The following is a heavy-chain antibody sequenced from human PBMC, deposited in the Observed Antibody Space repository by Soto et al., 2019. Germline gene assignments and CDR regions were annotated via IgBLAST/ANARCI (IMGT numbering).Heavy chain of an antibody. CDR3: ASSHDYGDYGFDDAFDI. J-gene: IGHJ3*02. Sequence: ASVKVSCKASGYTFTSYAMHWVRQAPGQRLEWMGWINAGNGNTKYSQKFQGRVTITRDTSASTAYMELSSLRSEDTAVYYCASSHDYGDYGFDDAFDIWGQGTMVTVSS. CDR1: GYTFTSYA. V-gene: IGHV1-3*01. CDR2: INAGNGNT. D-gene: IGHD4-17*01.